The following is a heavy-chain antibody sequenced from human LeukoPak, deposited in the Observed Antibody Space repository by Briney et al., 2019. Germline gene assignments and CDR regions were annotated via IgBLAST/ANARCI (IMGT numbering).Heavy chain of an antibody. V-gene: IGHV3-53*01. CDR1: GFTVSSNY. D-gene: IGHD2-15*01. CDR2: IYSGGST. Sequence: GGSLRLSCAASGFTVSSNYMSWVRQAPGKGLEWVSLIYSGGSTYYADSVKGRFTISRDKSKNTLYLQLNSLRAEDTAVYFCARQSGGPYNWFDPWGQGTLVTVSS. J-gene: IGHJ5*02. CDR3: ARQSGGPYNWFDP.